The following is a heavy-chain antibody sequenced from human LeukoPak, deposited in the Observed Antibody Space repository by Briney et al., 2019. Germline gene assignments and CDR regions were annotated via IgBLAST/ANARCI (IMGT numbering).Heavy chain of an antibody. V-gene: IGHV1-46*01. J-gene: IGHJ4*02. D-gene: IGHD6-25*01. Sequence: ASVKVSCKASGYTSTSYYMHWVRQAPGQGLEWMGIINPSGGSTSYAQKFQGRVTMTRDTSTSTVYMELSSLRSEDTAVYYCARDGPRLHPTSGDFEGCDYWGQGTLVTVSS. CDR1: GYTSTSYY. CDR3: ARDGPRLHPTSGDFEGCDY. CDR2: INPSGGST.